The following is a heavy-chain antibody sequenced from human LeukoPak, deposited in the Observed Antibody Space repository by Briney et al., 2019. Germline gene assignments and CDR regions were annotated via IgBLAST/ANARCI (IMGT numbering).Heavy chain of an antibody. J-gene: IGHJ6*03. D-gene: IGHD2-2*01. V-gene: IGHV3-20*04. CDR2: INWNGGST. Sequence: GGSLRLSCAASGFTFDDYGMSWVRQAPGKGLEWVSGINWNGGSTGYADSVKGRFTISRDNAKNSLYLQMNSLRAEDTALYYCAREGWYCSSPSCPVHYYYYYYMDVWGKGTTVTVSS. CDR1: GFTFDDYG. CDR3: AREGWYCSSPSCPVHYYYYYYMDV.